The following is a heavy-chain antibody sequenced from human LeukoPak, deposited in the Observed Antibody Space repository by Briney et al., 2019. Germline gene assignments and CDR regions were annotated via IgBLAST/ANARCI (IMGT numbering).Heavy chain of an antibody. V-gene: IGHV4-39*07. CDR2: IYYSGST. CDR3: ARWTVGHYDNSRYFDY. Sequence: SETLSLTCAVSGGSISSNSYYWGWIRQPPGKGLEWIGSIYYSGSTYYNPSLKSRVTISVDTSKNQFSLKLSSVTAADTAVYYCARWTVGHYDNSRYFDYWGQGTLVIVSS. D-gene: IGHD3-9*01. CDR1: GGSISSNSYY. J-gene: IGHJ4*02.